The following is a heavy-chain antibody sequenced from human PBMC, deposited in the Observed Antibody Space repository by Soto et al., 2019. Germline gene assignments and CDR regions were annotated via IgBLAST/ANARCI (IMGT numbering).Heavy chain of an antibody. CDR2: INPSGGST. J-gene: IGHJ3*02. CDR1: GYTFTSYY. D-gene: IGHD3-10*01. Sequence: ASVKVSCKASGYTFTSYYMHWVRQAPGQGLEWMGIINPSGGSTSYAQKFQGRVTMTRDTSTGTVYMELSSLRSEDTAVYYCAKSQWGDWAFDIWGQGTMVTVSS. CDR3: AKSQWGDWAFDI. V-gene: IGHV1-46*03.